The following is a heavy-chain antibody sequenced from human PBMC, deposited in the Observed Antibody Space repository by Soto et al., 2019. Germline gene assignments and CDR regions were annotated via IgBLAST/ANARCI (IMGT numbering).Heavy chain of an antibody. CDR1: GGSISRGGYY. D-gene: IGHD2-2*01. V-gene: IGHV4-31*03. J-gene: IGHJ5*02. CDR2: LYHSCTT. CDR3: ARVVANQMLRWFDR. Sequence: QVQLQESGPGLVKPSQTLSLTCPVSGGSISRGGYYWSWILQLTGKGLEWIGYLYHSCTTYYNPSHMSRVNITIDTYKNPCSLKLTHGSAADTAVYYCARVVANQMLRWFDRCGQGTLVAVSS.